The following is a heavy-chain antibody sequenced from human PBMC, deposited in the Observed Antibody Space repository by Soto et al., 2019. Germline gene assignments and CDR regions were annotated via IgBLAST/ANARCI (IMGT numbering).Heavy chain of an antibody. Sequence: PGGSLRLSCAASGFTFSSYAMSWVRQAPGKELEWVSAISGSGGSTYYADSVKGRFTISRDNSKNTLYLQMNSLRAEDTAVYYCAKTGYDYIWGSYRSYYFDYWGQGTLVTVSS. CDR2: ISGSGGST. V-gene: IGHV3-23*01. CDR3: AKTGYDYIWGSYRSYYFDY. J-gene: IGHJ4*02. CDR1: GFTFSSYA. D-gene: IGHD3-16*02.